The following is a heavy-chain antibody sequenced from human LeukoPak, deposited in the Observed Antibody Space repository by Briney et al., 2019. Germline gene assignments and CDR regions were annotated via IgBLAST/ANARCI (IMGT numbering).Heavy chain of an antibody. J-gene: IGHJ3*02. D-gene: IGHD3-10*01. CDR3: AKFSGSGSYYNPLRAFDI. V-gene: IGHV3-23*01. CDR1: GFTFSSYG. Sequence: AGGSLRLSCAASGFTFSSYGMSWVRQAPGKGLEWVSAISGNGGDTFYADSVKGHFTISRDNSKNTLYLQMNSLRAEDTAVYYCAKFSGSGSYYNPLRAFDIWGQGTMVTVSS. CDR2: ISGNGGDT.